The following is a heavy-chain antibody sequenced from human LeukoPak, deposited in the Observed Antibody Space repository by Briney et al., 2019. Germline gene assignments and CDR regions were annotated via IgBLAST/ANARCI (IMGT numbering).Heavy chain of an antibody. V-gene: IGHV3-23*01. J-gene: IGHJ6*04. CDR1: GFTFSDYG. D-gene: IGHD3-10*02. Sequence: GGSLRLSCAASGFTFSDYGMSWVRQAPGKGLEWVSSIGGSVGRTYYADSVKGRFTISRDNAKNSLYLQMNSLRAEDTAVYYCAELGITMIGGVWGKGTTVTISS. CDR2: IGGSVGRT. CDR3: AELGITMIGGV.